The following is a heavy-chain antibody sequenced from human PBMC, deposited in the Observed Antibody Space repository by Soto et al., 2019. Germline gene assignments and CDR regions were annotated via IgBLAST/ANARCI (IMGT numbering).Heavy chain of an antibody. CDR3: ARGRYGDY. J-gene: IGHJ4*02. CDR1: GYTFTSYG. Sequence: QVHLVQSGAEVKKPGASVKVSCKASGYTFTSYGITWVRQAPGQGLEWMGWISAHNGNTDYAQKRQGRVIVARDTSTGTAYMELRSVRSDDTAVYYCARGRYGDYWGQGALVTVSS. V-gene: IGHV1-18*01. D-gene: IGHD1-1*01. CDR2: ISAHNGNT.